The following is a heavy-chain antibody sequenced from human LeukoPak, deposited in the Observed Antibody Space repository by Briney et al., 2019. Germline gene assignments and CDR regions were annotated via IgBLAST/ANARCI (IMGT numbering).Heavy chain of an antibody. V-gene: IGHV3-53*01. Sequence: GGSLRLSCTASGFTVSSNYMWIRQAPGKGLECIAVIYIGDHMYFAASVRGRFTISRDNSKNTLYLQMNSLRVEDTAVYYCAKEKSVGYSYGELDYWGQGTLVTVSS. J-gene: IGHJ4*02. D-gene: IGHD5-18*01. CDR2: IYIGDHM. CDR3: AKEKSVGYSYGELDY. CDR1: GFTVSSNY.